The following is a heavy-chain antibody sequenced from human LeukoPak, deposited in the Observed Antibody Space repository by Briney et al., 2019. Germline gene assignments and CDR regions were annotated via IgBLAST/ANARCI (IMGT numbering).Heavy chain of an antibody. CDR1: GFTFSDYA. CDR2: ISRSGDTI. J-gene: IGHJ4*02. CDR3: AGCHWNSGVVY. D-gene: IGHD1-7*01. Sequence: GGSLRLSCAASGFTFSDYAMSWIRQAPGQGLEWVSYISRSGDTIDYADSVKGRFSISRDNAKNSLYLQMNSLRAEDTAVYYCAGCHWNSGVVYWGQGTLVTVSS. V-gene: IGHV3-11*01.